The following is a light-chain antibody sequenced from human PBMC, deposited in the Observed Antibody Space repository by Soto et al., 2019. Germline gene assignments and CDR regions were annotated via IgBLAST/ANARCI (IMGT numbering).Light chain of an antibody. CDR3: RQYGSSPSYT. CDR2: GAS. V-gene: IGKV3-20*01. Sequence: EIVLTQYPGTLSLSPGERATLSCRASQSVSSSSYLAWYQQKPGQAPRLLIYGASSRATGIPDRFSGSGSATGFTLTISRLEPEDFAVYYCRQYGSSPSYTFGQGTKLEIK. CDR1: QSVSSSSY. J-gene: IGKJ2*01.